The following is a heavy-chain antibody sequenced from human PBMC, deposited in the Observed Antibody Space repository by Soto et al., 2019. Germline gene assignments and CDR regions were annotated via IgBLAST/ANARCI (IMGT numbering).Heavy chain of an antibody. CDR3: AQITPFAFKGYYFDC. J-gene: IGHJ4*02. V-gene: IGHV2-5*05. CDR2: MHWDDDK. D-gene: IGHD3-16*01. CDR1: GFSLSTTTVG. Sequence: QITLKESGPTLVKPTQPLTLTCTLSGFSLSTTTVGVAWISQPPGKTLEWLALMHWDDDKRYVPSLGSRLTIANNTSTDQVVLTVTNIDPVDTATYYCAQITPFAFKGYYFDCWGPGIQVNVSS.